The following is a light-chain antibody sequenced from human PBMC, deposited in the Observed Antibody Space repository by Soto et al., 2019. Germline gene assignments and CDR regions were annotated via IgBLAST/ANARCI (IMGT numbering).Light chain of an antibody. CDR1: QSVGVN. V-gene: IGKV3-15*01. CDR2: SAS. CDR3: QQYNYWPYT. Sequence: MTQSPATLAVAPGGRATLSCRASQSVGVNLAWYQQKHGQAPRLLLYSASTRATGIPARFSGSGSGAEFTLTIGSLQSEDFAIYFCQQYNYWPYTFGRGTKLEIK. J-gene: IGKJ2*01.